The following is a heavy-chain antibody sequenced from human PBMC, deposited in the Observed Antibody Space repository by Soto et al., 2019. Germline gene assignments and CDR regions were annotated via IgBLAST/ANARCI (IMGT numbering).Heavy chain of an antibody. CDR3: ARASYGDYDPYYYGMDV. Sequence: VKVSCKASGGTFSSYAISWVRQAPGQGLEWMGGIIPIFGTANYAQKFQGRVTITADESTSTAYMELSSLRSEDTAVYYCARASYGDYDPYYYGMDVWGQGTTVTVSS. V-gene: IGHV1-69*01. D-gene: IGHD4-17*01. J-gene: IGHJ6*02. CDR2: IIPIFGTA. CDR1: GGTFSSYA.